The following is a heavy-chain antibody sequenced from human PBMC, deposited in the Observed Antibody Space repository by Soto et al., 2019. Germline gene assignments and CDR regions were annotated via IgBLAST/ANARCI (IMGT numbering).Heavy chain of an antibody. CDR2: IYYSGST. J-gene: IGHJ4*02. D-gene: IGHD6-6*01. Sequence: PSETLSLTCTVSGGSISSYYWSWIRQPPGKGLEWIGYIYYSGSTKYNPSLKSRVTISVDTSKNQFSLKLSSVTAADTAVYYCASLASSSSVWYFDYWGQGTLVTVSS. CDR3: ASLASSSSVWYFDY. CDR1: GGSISSYY. V-gene: IGHV4-59*01.